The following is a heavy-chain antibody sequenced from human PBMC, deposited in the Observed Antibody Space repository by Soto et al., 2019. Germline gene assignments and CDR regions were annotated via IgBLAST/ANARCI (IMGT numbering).Heavy chain of an antibody. CDR2: INPNSGGT. D-gene: IGHD5-18*01. V-gene: IGHV1-2*02. Sequence: ASVKVSCKASGYTFTGYYMHWGRQAPGQGLEWMGWINPNSGGTNYAQKFQGRVTMTRDTSISTAYMELSRLRSDDTAVYYCARENVYSYGLWYYYYGMDVWGQGTTVTVSS. J-gene: IGHJ6*02. CDR3: ARENVYSYGLWYYYYGMDV. CDR1: GYTFTGYY.